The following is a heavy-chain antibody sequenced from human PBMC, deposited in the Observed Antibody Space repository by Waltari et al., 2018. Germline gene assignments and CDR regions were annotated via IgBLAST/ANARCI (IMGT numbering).Heavy chain of an antibody. V-gene: IGHV4-39*07. CDR3: ARDSGYENYYYYYGMDV. D-gene: IGHD5-12*01. CDR1: GGSISSSSYY. Sequence: QLQLQESGPGLVKPSETLSLTCTVSGGSISSSSYYWGWIRQPPGKGLEWIGSIYYSGSTYYNPSLKSRVTISVDTSKNQFSLKLSSVTAADTAVYYCARDSGYENYYYYYGMDVWGQGTTVTVSS. CDR2: IYYSGST. J-gene: IGHJ6*02.